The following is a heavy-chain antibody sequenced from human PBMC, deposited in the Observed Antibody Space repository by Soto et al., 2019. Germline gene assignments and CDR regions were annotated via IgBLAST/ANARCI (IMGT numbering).Heavy chain of an antibody. CDR3: ARARETYYYDSSGYYYTPYPDY. CDR1: GGTFSSYA. Sequence: SVKVSCKASGGTFSSYAISWVRQAPGQGLEWMGGIIPIFGTANYAQKFQGRVTITADKSTSTAYMELSSLRSEDTAVYYCARARETYYYDSSGYYYTPYPDYWGQGTLVTVSS. CDR2: IIPIFGTA. D-gene: IGHD3-22*01. J-gene: IGHJ4*02. V-gene: IGHV1-69*06.